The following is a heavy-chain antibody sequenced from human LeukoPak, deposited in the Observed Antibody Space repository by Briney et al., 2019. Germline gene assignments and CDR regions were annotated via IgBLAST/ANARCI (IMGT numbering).Heavy chain of an antibody. V-gene: IGHV3-23*01. CDR3: AKSFMVRGSPLDY. Sequence: PGGSLRLSCAASGFTFSSYGMSWVRQAPGKGLEWVSAISGSGGSTYYADSVKGRFTISRDNSKNTLYLQMNSLRAEDTAVYYCAKSFMVRGSPLDYWGQGTLVTVSS. CDR2: ISGSGGST. J-gene: IGHJ4*02. D-gene: IGHD3-10*01. CDR1: GFTFSSYG.